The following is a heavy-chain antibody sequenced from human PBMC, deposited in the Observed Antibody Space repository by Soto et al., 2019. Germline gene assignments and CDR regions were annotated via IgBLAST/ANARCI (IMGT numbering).Heavy chain of an antibody. CDR3: ARHFRDIVVVPATFDY. CDR2: ISSSGSTI. Sequence: GGSLRLSCAASGFTFSDYYMSWIRQAPGKGLEWVSYISSSGSTIYYADSVKGRFTISRDNAKNSLYLQMNSLRAEDTAVYYCARHFRDIVVVPATFDYWGQGTLGTVSS. CDR1: GFTFSDYY. D-gene: IGHD2-2*01. V-gene: IGHV3-11*01. J-gene: IGHJ4*02.